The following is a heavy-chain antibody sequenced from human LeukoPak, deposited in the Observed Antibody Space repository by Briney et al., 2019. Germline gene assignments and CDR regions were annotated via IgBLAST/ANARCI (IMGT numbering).Heavy chain of an antibody. CDR3: ARERQDTILHSGAFDI. CDR1: GFTFSTYF. D-gene: IGHD2-21*01. V-gene: IGHV3-30-3*01. Sequence: PGRSLRLSCAASGFTFSTYFMHWVRQAPGKGLEWVADIASDGSHTFYVESVKGRFTISIDNSKNTLYLQMNSLRAAATAVYSCARERQDTILHSGAFDIWGQGKMVTVSS. CDR2: IASDGSHT. J-gene: IGHJ3*02.